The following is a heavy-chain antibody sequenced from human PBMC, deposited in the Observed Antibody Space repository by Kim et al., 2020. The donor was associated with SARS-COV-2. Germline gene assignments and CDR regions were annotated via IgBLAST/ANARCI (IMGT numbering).Heavy chain of an antibody. CDR3: ARDTLYYDSSGYYNGVDY. V-gene: IGHV3-21*01. Sequence: GGSLRLSCAASGFTFSSYSMNWVRQAPGKGLEWVSSISSSSSYIYYADSVKGRFTISRDNAKNSLYLQMNSLRAEDTAVYYCARDTLYYDSSGYYNGVDYWGQGTLVTVSS. CDR2: ISSSSSYI. D-gene: IGHD3-22*01. J-gene: IGHJ4*02. CDR1: GFTFSSYS.